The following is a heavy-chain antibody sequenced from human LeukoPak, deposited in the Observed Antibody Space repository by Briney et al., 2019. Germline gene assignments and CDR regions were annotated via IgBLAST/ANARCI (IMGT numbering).Heavy chain of an antibody. CDR2: IYYSGST. CDR3: ARVTTVVTADY. CDR1: GGSISSGDYY. V-gene: IGHV4-30-4*01. D-gene: IGHD2-15*01. Sequence: SQTLSLTCTVPGGSISSGDYYWSWIRQPPGKGLEWIGYIYYSGSTYYNPSLKSRVTISVDTSKNQFSLKLSSVTAADTAVYYCARVTTVVTADYWGQGTLVTVSS. J-gene: IGHJ4*02.